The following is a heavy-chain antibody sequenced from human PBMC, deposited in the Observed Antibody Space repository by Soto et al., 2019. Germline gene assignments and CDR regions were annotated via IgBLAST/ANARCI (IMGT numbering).Heavy chain of an antibody. J-gene: IGHJ4*02. D-gene: IGHD2-15*01. CDR3: GVVVAATLFDY. V-gene: IGHV3-15*01. CDR1: GFTFSNAW. CDR2: IKSKTDGGTT. Sequence: EVQLVESGGGLVKPGGSLRLSCAASGFTFSNAWMSWVRQAPGKGLEWVGRIKSKTDGGTTDYAAPVKGRFTISRDDSKNTLYLQMNSLKTEDTAVYYCGVVVAATLFDYWGQGTLVTVSS.